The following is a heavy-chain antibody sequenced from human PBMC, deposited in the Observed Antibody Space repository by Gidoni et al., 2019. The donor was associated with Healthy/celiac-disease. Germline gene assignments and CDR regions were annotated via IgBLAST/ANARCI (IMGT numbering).Heavy chain of an antibody. V-gene: IGHV4-39*01. CDR2: IYYSGST. CDR3: ASPRPPGEGWYFDL. Sequence: GLEWIGSIYYSGSTYYNPSLKSRVTISVDTSKNQFSLKLSSVTAADTAVYYCASPRPPGEGWYFDLWGRGTLVTVSS. D-gene: IGHD7-27*01. J-gene: IGHJ2*01.